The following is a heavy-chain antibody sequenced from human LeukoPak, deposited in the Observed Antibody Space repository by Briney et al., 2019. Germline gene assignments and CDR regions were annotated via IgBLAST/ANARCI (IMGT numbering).Heavy chain of an antibody. V-gene: IGHV4-39*01. J-gene: IGHJ6*03. CDR1: GGSISSSSYY. D-gene: IGHD3-3*01. Sequence: PSETLSLTCTVSGGSISSSSYYWGWIRQPPGKGLEWIGSIYYSGSTYYNPSLKSRVTISVDTSKNQFSLKLSSVTAADTAVYYCARGPTYYDFWSGPKYYMDVWGKGTTVTVSS. CDR3: ARGPTYYDFWSGPKYYMDV. CDR2: IYYSGST.